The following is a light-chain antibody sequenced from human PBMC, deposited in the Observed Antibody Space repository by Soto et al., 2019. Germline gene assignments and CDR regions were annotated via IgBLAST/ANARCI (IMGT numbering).Light chain of an antibody. J-gene: IGLJ3*02. CDR3: CSYAGSYTWV. V-gene: IGLV2-11*01. Sequence: QSALTQPRSVSGSPGQSVTISCTGTSSDVGGYNYVSWYRQHPGKAPKLMIYDVNKWPSGVPDRFSGSKSGNTASLTISGLQAEDEADYYCCSYAGSYTWVFGGGTKLTVL. CDR1: SSDVGGYNY. CDR2: DVN.